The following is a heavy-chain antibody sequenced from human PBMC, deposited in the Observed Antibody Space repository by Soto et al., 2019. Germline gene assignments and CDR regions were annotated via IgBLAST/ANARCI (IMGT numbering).Heavy chain of an antibody. V-gene: IGHV1-69*13. Sequence: SVKVSCKASGCVFSNYALTWVRQAPGQGLEWVGGIIPMFGTTNYAQKFQGRVAITADESTTTAYMELNSLRSEDTAVYYCARENSIASLSYYYGMEVWGQGTTVTVSS. CDR1: GCVFSNYA. D-gene: IGHD6-6*01. CDR2: IIPMFGTT. CDR3: ARENSIASLSYYYGMEV. J-gene: IGHJ6*02.